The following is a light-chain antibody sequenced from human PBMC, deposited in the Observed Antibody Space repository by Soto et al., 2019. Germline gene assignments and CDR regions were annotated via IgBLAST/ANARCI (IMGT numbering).Light chain of an antibody. J-gene: IGLJ1*01. CDR3: SSYRSSSSPDV. V-gene: IGLV2-14*01. CDR2: DVS. Sequence: QSALTQPASVSGSPGQSITISCTGTSSDVGGYNYVSWYQQHPGKAPKLMIYDVSKRPSGVSNRFSGSKSGNTASLTISGLQAEDEGDYHCSSYRSSSSPDVFGTGTKVTVL. CDR1: SSDVGGYNY.